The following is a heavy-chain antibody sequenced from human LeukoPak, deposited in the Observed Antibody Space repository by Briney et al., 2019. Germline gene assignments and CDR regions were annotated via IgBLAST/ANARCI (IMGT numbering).Heavy chain of an antibody. CDR3: AKAIGYSYGYNAFDI. CDR2: ISWNSGSI. Sequence: GGSLRLSCAASGFTFDDYAMHWVRQAPGKGLEWVSGISWNSGSIGYADSVKGRFTISRDNAKDSLYLQMNSLRAEDMALYYCAKAIGYSYGYNAFDIWGQGTLVTVSS. J-gene: IGHJ4*02. V-gene: IGHV3-9*03. CDR1: GFTFDDYA. D-gene: IGHD5-18*01.